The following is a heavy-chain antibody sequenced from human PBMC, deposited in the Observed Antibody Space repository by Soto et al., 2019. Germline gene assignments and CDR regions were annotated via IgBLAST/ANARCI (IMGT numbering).Heavy chain of an antibody. Sequence: SETLSLTCTVSGDSFNSDDYYWTWVRQPPGKGLEWIGYIFNSGNTYYDPSLKSRVSISIDTSKNQISLKLKSVTAADTAVYYCARGYGDQGSPKGNWFDTWGQGTLVTVSS. CDR1: GDSFNSDDYY. V-gene: IGHV4-30-4*01. CDR3: ARGYGDQGSPKGNWFDT. D-gene: IGHD4-17*01. J-gene: IGHJ5*01. CDR2: IFNSGNT.